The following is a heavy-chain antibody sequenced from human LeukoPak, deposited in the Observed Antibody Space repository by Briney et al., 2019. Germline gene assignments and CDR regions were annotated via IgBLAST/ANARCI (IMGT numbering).Heavy chain of an antibody. CDR3: AKAGGSSWAVLDY. V-gene: IGHV3-30*02. CDR2: IRFDGSNT. J-gene: IGHJ4*02. CDR1: GFTFSSNG. D-gene: IGHD6-13*01. Sequence: GGSLRLSCAASGFTFSSNGMHWVRQAPGKGLEWVAFIRFDGSNTYYADSVKGRLTISRGTSKNTLYLQMNSLRPEDTAVYYCAKAGGSSWAVLDYWGQGTLVTVSS.